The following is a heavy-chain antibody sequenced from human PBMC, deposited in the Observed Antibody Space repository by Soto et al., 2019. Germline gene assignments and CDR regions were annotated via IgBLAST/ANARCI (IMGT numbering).Heavy chain of an antibody. CDR3: AHRVLRTVFGLVTTTAIYFDF. D-gene: IGHD3-3*01. Sequence: QITLNESGPTVVRPTETLTLTCRFSGFSLTTSGVGVGWIRQSPGTAQEWLALIYWDDDKRYSASLKSMLTITKDTSKNQVVLTVSDLDPTDTATYYGAHRVLRTVFGLVTTTAIYFDFWGQGTPVAVSS. CDR2: IYWDDDK. J-gene: IGHJ4*02. V-gene: IGHV2-5*02. CDR1: GFSLTTSGVG.